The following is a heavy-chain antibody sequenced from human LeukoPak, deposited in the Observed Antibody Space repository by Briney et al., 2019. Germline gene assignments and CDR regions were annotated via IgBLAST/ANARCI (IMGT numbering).Heavy chain of an antibody. CDR1: GFTFSDYC. V-gene: IGHV3-11*01. D-gene: IGHD3-10*01. CDR3: ARAMVRGVNVFDY. J-gene: IGHJ4*02. CDR2: ISSSGSTI. Sequence: GGSLRLSCAASGFTFSDYCMSWIRQAPGKGLEWVSYISSSGSTIYYADSVKGRFTISRDNAKNSLYLQMNSLRAEDTAVYYCARAMVRGVNVFDYWGQGTLVTVSS.